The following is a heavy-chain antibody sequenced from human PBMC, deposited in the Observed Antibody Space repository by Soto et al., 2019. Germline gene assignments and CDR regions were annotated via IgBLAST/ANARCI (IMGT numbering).Heavy chain of an antibody. Sequence: QVPLVESGGGVVQPGRSLRLSCAASGFTFSSYGMHWVRQAPGKGLEWVAVIWYDGSNKYYADSVKGRFTISRDNSKNTLYLQMNSLRAEDTAVYYCARSIAARRYYYYGMDVWGQGTTVTVSS. CDR2: IWYDGSNK. V-gene: IGHV3-33*01. D-gene: IGHD6-6*01. CDR3: ARSIAARRYYYYGMDV. J-gene: IGHJ6*02. CDR1: GFTFSSYG.